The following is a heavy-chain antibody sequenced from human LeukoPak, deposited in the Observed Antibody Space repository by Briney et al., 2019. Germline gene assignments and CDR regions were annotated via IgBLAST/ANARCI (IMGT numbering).Heavy chain of an antibody. V-gene: IGHV4-61*02. Sequence: SKTLSLTCAVSGGSISSGGYYWSWIRQPAGKGLEWIGRIYTSGSTNYNPTLKSRVTMSVDTSKNQFSLKLSSVTAADTAVYYCAREAPPYSSSWYTTYYFDYWGQGTLVTVSS. CDR1: GGSISSGGYY. J-gene: IGHJ4*02. CDR2: IYTSGST. CDR3: AREAPPYSSSWYTTYYFDY. D-gene: IGHD6-13*01.